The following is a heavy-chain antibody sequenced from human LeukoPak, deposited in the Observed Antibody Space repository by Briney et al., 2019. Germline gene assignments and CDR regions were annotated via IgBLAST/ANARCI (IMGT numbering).Heavy chain of an antibody. D-gene: IGHD6-13*01. V-gene: IGHV1-69*10. J-gene: IGHJ6*03. CDR1: GGTFSTYA. CDR3: ARVVGLTGYSSSWYSGYYYYMDV. CDR2: ITPILGTA. Sequence: ASVKVSCKASGGTFSTYAISWVRQAPGQGLEWMGGITPILGTANYAQKFQGRVTITADKSTSTAYMELSSLRSEDTAVYYCARVVGLTGYSSSWYSGYYYYMDVWGKGTTVTVSS.